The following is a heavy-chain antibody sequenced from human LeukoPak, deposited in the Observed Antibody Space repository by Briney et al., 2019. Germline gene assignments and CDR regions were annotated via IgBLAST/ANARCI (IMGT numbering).Heavy chain of an antibody. CDR2: ISWDGTRT. CDR3: ALGRVSTYYFDF. D-gene: IGHD6-13*01. Sequence: PGGSLRLSCAASGFTFGDYTMHWVRQAPGKGLEWASLISWDGTRTYYVDSVKGRFTISRDNSKDSLYLQMNSLRAEDTALYYCALGRVSTYYFDFWGQGTLVTVSS. J-gene: IGHJ4*02. CDR1: GFTFGDYT. V-gene: IGHV3-43*01.